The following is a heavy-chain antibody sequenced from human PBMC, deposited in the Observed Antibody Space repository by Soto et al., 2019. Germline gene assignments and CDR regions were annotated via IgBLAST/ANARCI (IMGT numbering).Heavy chain of an antibody. CDR3: ARASLYCSGGRCYYGYYGMDV. J-gene: IGHJ6*02. D-gene: IGHD2-15*01. CDR1: GGSVSSGSYY. Sequence: SETLSLTCTVSGGSVSSGSYYWSWIRQPPGKGLEWIGYIYYSGSTNYNPSLKSRVTISVDTSKNQFSLKLSSVTAAYTAVYYCARASLYCSGGRCYYGYYGMDVWGQGTTVTVSS. CDR2: IYYSGST. V-gene: IGHV4-61*01.